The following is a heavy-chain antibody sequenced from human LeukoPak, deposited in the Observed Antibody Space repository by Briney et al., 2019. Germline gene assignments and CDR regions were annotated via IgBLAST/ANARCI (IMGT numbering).Heavy chain of an antibody. Sequence: ASVKVSCKASGGTFSSYAISWVRQAPGQGLEWMGGIIPIFGTANYAQKFQGRVTITTDESTSTAYTELSSLRSEDTAVYYCASARGYSYGLSLDYWGQGTLVTVSS. CDR3: ASARGYSYGLSLDY. CDR2: IIPIFGTA. J-gene: IGHJ4*02. D-gene: IGHD5-18*01. V-gene: IGHV1-69*05. CDR1: GGTFSSYA.